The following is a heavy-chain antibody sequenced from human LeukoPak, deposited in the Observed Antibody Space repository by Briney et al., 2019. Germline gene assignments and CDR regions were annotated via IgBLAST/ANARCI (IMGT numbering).Heavy chain of an antibody. CDR1: GGSISSYY. CDR3: ARVPITMVRGGSARVAFDI. CDR2: IYYSGST. V-gene: IGHV4-59*01. D-gene: IGHD3-10*01. J-gene: IGHJ3*02. Sequence: PSETLSLTCTVSGGSISSYYWSWIRQPPGKGLEWIGYIYYSGSTNYNPSLKSRVTISVDTSKNQFSLKLSSVTAADTAVYYCARVPITMVRGGSARVAFDIWGQGTMVTVSS.